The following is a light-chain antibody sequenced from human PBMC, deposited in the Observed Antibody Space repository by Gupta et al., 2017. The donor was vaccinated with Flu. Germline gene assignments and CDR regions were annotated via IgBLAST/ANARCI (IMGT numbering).Light chain of an antibody. V-gene: IGLV2-14*01. CDR1: SSDVGGYNY. CDR3: SSYTSSSTLV. Sequence: QTALPQPASVSGSPGQSITIPCTGTSSDVGGYNYVSWYQQHPGKAPKLMIYEVSNRPSGVSNRFSGSKSGNTASLTISGLQAEDEADYYCSSYTSSSTLVFGGGTKLTVL. J-gene: IGLJ2*01. CDR2: EVS.